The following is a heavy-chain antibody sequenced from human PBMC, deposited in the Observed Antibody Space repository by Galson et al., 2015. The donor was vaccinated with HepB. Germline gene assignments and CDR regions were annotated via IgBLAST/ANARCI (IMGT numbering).Heavy chain of an antibody. V-gene: IGHV7-4-1*02. D-gene: IGHD2-15*01. Sequence: SVKVSCKASGYPFTNYAIHWVRQAPGQGLEWMGWINTNTGSPTYGQAFTRRFVFSLDTSASTTYLQINSLRAEDAALYFCARVDRRFPRATFSYFHYYGLDVWGQGTTVTVSS. CDR3: ARVDRRFPRATFSYFHYYGLDV. J-gene: IGHJ6*02. CDR2: INTNTGSP. CDR1: GYPFTNYA.